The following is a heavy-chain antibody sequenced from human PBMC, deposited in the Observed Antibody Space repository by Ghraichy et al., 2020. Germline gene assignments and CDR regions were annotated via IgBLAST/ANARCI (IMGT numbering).Heavy chain of an antibody. V-gene: IGHV3-33*01. CDR2: IWYDGSNK. Sequence: GESLNISCAASGFTFSSYGMHWVRQAPGKGLEWVAVIWYDGSNKYYADSVKGRFTISRDNSKNTLYLQMNSLRAEDTAVYYCARDGIAACCFQHWGQGTLVTVSS. J-gene: IGHJ1*01. D-gene: IGHD6-6*01. CDR3: ARDGIAACCFQH. CDR1: GFTFSSYG.